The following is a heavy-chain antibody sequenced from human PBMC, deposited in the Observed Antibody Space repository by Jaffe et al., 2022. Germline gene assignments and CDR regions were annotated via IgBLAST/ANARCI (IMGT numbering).Heavy chain of an antibody. Sequence: QVQLVQSGAEVKKPGSSVKVSCKASGGTFSSYAISWVRQAPGQGLEWMGGIIPIFGTANYAQKFQGRVTITADESTSTAYMELSSLRSEDTAVYYCARSYDYIWGSYRYQDATLEYFQHWGQGTLVTVSS. CDR2: IIPIFGTA. J-gene: IGHJ1*01. D-gene: IGHD3-16*02. V-gene: IGHV1-69*01. CDR1: GGTFSSYA. CDR3: ARSYDYIWGSYRYQDATLEYFQH.